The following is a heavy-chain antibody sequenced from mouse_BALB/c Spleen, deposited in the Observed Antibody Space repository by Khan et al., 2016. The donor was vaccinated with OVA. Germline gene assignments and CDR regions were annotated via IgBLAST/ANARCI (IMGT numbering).Heavy chain of an antibody. V-gene: IGHV1S56*01. CDR3: AREGDYGNTRAGFAY. J-gene: IGHJ3*01. Sequence: VQLQQSGPELVKPGASVRISCKASGYTFTDYYINWMKQRPGQGLEWIGWIYPGNVNTKYNEKFKDKAILTADKSSSTAYMQLSSLTSEDSAFYFGAREGDYGNTRAGFAYWGQGTLVTVST. D-gene: IGHD2-1*01. CDR1: GYTFTDYY. CDR2: IYPGNVNT.